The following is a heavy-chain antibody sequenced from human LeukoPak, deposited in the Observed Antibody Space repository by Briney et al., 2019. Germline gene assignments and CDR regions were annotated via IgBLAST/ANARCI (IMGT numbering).Heavy chain of an antibody. J-gene: IGHJ4*02. V-gene: IGHV3-NL1*01. CDR2: IYSGGST. Sequence: GGSLRLSCTAYRFSFSNYGMHWVRQAPGKGLEWVSVIYSGGSTYYADSVKGRFTISRDNSKNTLYLQMNSLRAEDTAVYYCARDSSGWYGYWGQGTLVTVSS. CDR1: RFSFSNYG. D-gene: IGHD6-19*01. CDR3: ARDSSGWYGY.